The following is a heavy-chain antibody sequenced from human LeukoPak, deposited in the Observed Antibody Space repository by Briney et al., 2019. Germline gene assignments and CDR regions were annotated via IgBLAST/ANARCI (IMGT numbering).Heavy chain of an antibody. D-gene: IGHD3-9*01. J-gene: IGHJ5*02. Sequence: ASVKVSCKASGYTFTNYGIRLVRQAPGQGLEWMGWISAYNGNTNYAQKLQGRVTMTTDTSTSTAYMELRSLRSDDTAVYYCARDISPPNWFDPWGQGTLVTVSS. CDR3: ARDISPPNWFDP. CDR1: GYTFTNYG. V-gene: IGHV1-18*01. CDR2: ISAYNGNT.